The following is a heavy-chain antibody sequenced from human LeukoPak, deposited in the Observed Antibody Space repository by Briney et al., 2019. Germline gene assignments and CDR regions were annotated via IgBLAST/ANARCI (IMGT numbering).Heavy chain of an antibody. V-gene: IGHV3-30-3*01. J-gene: IGHJ6*02. CDR1: GFTFSSYA. CDR2: ISYDGSNK. CDR3: AREPHYYGMDV. Sequence: PGGSLRLSCAASGFTFSSYAMHWVRQAPGKGLEWVAVISYDGSNKYYADSVKGRFTISRDNSKNTLYLQMNSLRAEGTAVYYCAREPHYYGMDVWGQGTTVTVSS.